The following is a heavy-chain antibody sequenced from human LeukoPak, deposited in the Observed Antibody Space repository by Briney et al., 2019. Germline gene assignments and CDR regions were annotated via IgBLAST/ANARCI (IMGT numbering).Heavy chain of an antibody. CDR2: ISSNGGST. Sequence: GGSLRLSCAASGFTFSSYAMHWVRQAPGKGLEYVSAISSNGGSTYYANSVKGRFTISRDNSKNTLYLQMNSLRAEDTAVYYCAKDRGLYGSGTPQDVWGKGTTVTVSS. J-gene: IGHJ6*04. D-gene: IGHD3-10*01. V-gene: IGHV3-64*01. CDR3: AKDRGLYGSGTPQDV. CDR1: GFTFSSYA.